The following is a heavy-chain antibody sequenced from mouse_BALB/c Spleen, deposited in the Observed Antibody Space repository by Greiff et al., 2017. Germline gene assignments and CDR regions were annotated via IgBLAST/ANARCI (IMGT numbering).Heavy chain of an antibody. CDR2: ISYSGST. Sequence: EVQLQESGPSLVKPSQTLSLTCSVTGDSITSGYWNWIRKFPGNKLEYMGYISYSGSTYYNPSLKSRISITRDTSKNQYYLQLNSVTTGDTATYYCARGNDGYYVSWFAYWGQGTLVTVSA. CDR1: GDSITSGY. J-gene: IGHJ3*01. V-gene: IGHV3-8*02. D-gene: IGHD2-3*01. CDR3: ARGNDGYYVSWFAY.